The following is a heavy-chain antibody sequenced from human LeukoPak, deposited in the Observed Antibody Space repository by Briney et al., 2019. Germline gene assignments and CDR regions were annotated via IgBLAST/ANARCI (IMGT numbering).Heavy chain of an antibody. CDR3: ARGDRSGYCDY. D-gene: IGHD3-22*01. V-gene: IGHV6-1*01. Sequence: WETLSLICAISGDSVSSNSAPWNSIRQSPSRGLEWLGRSYYRSKWYNDYAVSVKNRISINPDQPQHQSALQLNSLTPEETPVYYCARGDRSGYCDYWREGSLVGVSS. CDR2: SYYRSKWYN. CDR1: GDSVSSNSAP. J-gene: IGHJ4*02.